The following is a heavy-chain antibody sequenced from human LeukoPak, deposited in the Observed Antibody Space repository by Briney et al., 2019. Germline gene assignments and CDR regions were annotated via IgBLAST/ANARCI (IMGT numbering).Heavy chain of an antibody. CDR3: AADLIAMAGSCY. D-gene: IGHD6-19*01. Sequence: SVKVCFKVSGSTFINSAMQWVRQARGQRPEWIGWIAVGSGNTNYAQKFLERVTITRDISTTTAHLELSGLRSEDTAVYYCAADLIAMAGSCYWGQPCLVTVSS. J-gene: IGHJ4*02. CDR2: IAVGSGNT. CDR1: GSTFINSA. V-gene: IGHV1-58*02.